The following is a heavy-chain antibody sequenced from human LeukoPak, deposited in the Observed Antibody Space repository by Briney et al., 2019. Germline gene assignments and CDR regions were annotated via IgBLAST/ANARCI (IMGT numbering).Heavy chain of an antibody. CDR2: INPNSGGT. J-gene: IGHJ6*03. CDR1: GYTFTGYY. CDR3: ARVADYYYGSGLGYYYMDV. V-gene: IGHV1-2*06. Sequence: GASVKVSCKASGYTFTGYYMHWVRQAPGQGLEWMGRINPNSGGTNYAQKFQGRVTMTRDTSISTAYMELSRLRSDDTAVYYCARVADYYYGSGLGYYYMDVWGKGTTVTVSS. D-gene: IGHD3-10*01.